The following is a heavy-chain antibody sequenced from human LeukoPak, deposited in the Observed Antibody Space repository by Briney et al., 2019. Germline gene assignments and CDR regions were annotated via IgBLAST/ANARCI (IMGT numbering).Heavy chain of an antibody. Sequence: PGGSLGLSCAASGFTFSSYSINWVRQAPGKGLEWVSSISSSSSYIYCADSVKGRFTISRDNAKNSLYLQMNSLRAEDTAVYYCARDGRGDWDFDYWGQGTMVTVSS. CDR3: ARDGRGDWDFDY. J-gene: IGHJ4*02. V-gene: IGHV3-21*01. CDR1: GFTFSSYS. CDR2: ISSSSSYI. D-gene: IGHD1-1*01.